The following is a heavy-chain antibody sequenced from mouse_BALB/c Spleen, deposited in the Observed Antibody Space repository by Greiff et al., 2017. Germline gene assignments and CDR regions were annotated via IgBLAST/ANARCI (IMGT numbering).Heavy chain of an antibody. D-gene: IGHD1-2*01. CDR1: GFTFTDYY. Sequence: EVTLMESGGGLVQPGGSLRLSCATSGFTFTDYYMSWVRQPPGKALEWLGFIRNKANGYTTEYSASVKGRFTISRDNSQSILYLQMNTLRAEDSATYDCAREDYYGYDWFAYWGQGTLVTVSA. CDR2: IRNKANGYTT. CDR3: AREDYYGYDWFAY. V-gene: IGHV7-3*02. J-gene: IGHJ3*01.